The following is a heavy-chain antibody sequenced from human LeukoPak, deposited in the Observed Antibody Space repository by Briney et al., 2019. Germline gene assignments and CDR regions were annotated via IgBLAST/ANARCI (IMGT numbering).Heavy chain of an antibody. CDR1: GFTFSSYS. D-gene: IGHD6-6*01. J-gene: IGHJ1*01. Sequence: GGSLRLSCAASGFTFSSYSMNWVRQAPGKGLEWVSYISSSSSTIYYADSVKGRFTISRDNAKNSLYPQMNSLRAEDTAVYYCAGGEQLVAPRHWGQGTLVTVSS. CDR2: ISSSSSTI. V-gene: IGHV3-48*01. CDR3: AGGEQLVAPRH.